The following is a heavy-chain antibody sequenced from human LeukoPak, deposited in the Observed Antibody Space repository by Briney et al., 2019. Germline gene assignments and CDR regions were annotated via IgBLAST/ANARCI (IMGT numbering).Heavy chain of an antibody. Sequence: GGSLRLSRAASGMTVSSNYIMWVRQPPGKRLEWVSSIYTGGSTYYADAVKGRFTISRDNSKNTVNLQMNSLSAEDTAVYYCARDQASSSSSPYGGQGTLVTVSS. CDR3: ARDQASSSSSPY. D-gene: IGHD2-2*01. CDR2: IYTGGST. V-gene: IGHV3-66*01. CDR1: GMTVSSNY. J-gene: IGHJ4*02.